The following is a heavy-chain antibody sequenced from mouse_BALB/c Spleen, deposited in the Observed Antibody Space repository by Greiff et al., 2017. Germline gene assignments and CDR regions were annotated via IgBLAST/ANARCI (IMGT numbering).Heavy chain of an antibody. D-gene: IGHD2-4*01. CDR2: ISNLAYSI. CDR3: ARGDYGAMDY. V-gene: IGHV5-15*02. J-gene: IGHJ4*01. CDR1: GFTFSDYG. Sequence: VQLKESGGGLVQPGGSRKLSCAASGFTFSDYGMAWVRQAPGKGPEWVAFISNLAYSIYYADTVTGRFTISRENAKNTLYLEMSSLRSEDTAMYYCARGDYGAMDYWGQGTSVTVSS.